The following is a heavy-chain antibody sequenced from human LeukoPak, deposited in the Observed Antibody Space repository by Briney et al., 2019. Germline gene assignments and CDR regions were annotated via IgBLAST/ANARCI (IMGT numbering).Heavy chain of an antibody. CDR1: GGSISSYY. CDR2: IYYSGST. CDR3: ARGYCSGGSCYDVDWFDP. D-gene: IGHD2-15*01. V-gene: IGHV4-59*01. Sequence: SETLSLTCTVSGGSISSYYWSWIRQPPGKGLEWLGYIYYSGSTNYNPSLKSRVTISVDTSKNQFSLKLSSVTAADTAVYYCARGYCSGGSCYDVDWFDPWGQGTLVTVSS. J-gene: IGHJ5*02.